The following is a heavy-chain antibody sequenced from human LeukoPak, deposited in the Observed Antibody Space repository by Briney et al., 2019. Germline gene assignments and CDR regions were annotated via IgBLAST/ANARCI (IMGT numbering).Heavy chain of an antibody. D-gene: IGHD6-13*01. CDR2: ISYDGSNK. V-gene: IGHV3-30*04. Sequence: GRSLRLSCAASGFTFSSYAMHWVRQAPGKGLEWVAVISYDGSNKYYADSVKGRFTISRDNSKNTLYLQMNSLRAEDTAVYYCARGFFRYSSYYYYGMDVWGQGTTVTVSS. CDR1: GFTFSSYA. CDR3: ARGFFRYSSYYYYGMDV. J-gene: IGHJ6*02.